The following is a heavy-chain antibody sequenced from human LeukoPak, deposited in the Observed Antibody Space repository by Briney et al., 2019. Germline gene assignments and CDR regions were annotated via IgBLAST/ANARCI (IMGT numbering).Heavy chain of an antibody. V-gene: IGHV3-23*01. CDR1: GFTFSSYA. Sequence: GGSLRLSCAASGFTFSSYAMSWVRQAPGKGLEWVSAISGSGGSTYYADSVKGRFTISRDNSKNTLYPQMNSLRAEDTAVYYCAKASAYYDSSGYRTLYYFDYWGQGTLVTVSS. J-gene: IGHJ4*02. D-gene: IGHD3-22*01. CDR2: ISGSGGST. CDR3: AKASAYYDSSGYRTLYYFDY.